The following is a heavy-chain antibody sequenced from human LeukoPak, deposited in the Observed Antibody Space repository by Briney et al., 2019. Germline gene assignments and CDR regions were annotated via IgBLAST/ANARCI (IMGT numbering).Heavy chain of an antibody. Sequence: GGSLRLSYAASGFTFSSYEMNWVRQAPGKGLEWVSYISSSGSTIYYADSVKGRFTISRDNAKNSLYLQMNSLRAEDTAVYYCARQVSGRYGYYYYYYMDVWGKGTTVTISS. CDR1: GFTFSSYE. J-gene: IGHJ6*03. CDR2: ISSSGSTI. V-gene: IGHV3-48*03. CDR3: ARQVSGRYGYYYYYYMDV. D-gene: IGHD1-26*01.